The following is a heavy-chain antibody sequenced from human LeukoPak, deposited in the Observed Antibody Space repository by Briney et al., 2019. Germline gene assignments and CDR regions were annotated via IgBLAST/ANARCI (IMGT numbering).Heavy chain of an antibody. CDR1: TASITSSNSY. D-gene: IGHD5-18*01. V-gene: IGHV4-39*07. CDR3: ARTTEGGYTYDYFYYYYMDV. J-gene: IGHJ6*03. Sequence: SETLSLTCSVSTASITSSNSYWGWIRQPPGKGLEWIGSIYYSGSTYDNPSLKSRVTMSVDTSKNQFSLKLSSVTAADTAVYYCARTTEGGYTYDYFYYYYMDVWGKGTTVTISS. CDR2: IYYSGST.